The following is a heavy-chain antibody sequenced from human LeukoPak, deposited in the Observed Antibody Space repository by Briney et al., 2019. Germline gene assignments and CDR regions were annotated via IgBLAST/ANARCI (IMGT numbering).Heavy chain of an antibody. D-gene: IGHD3-10*01. CDR1: GFTFDDYA. V-gene: IGHV3-9*01. Sequence: GRSLRLSCAASGFTFDDYAMHWVRQAPGKGLEWVSGISWNSGSIGYADSVKGRFTISRDNAKNSLHLQMNSLRAEDTALYYCAKDIFTMVRGVVDYWGQGTLVTVSS. CDR3: AKDIFTMVRGVVDY. CDR2: ISWNSGSI. J-gene: IGHJ4*02.